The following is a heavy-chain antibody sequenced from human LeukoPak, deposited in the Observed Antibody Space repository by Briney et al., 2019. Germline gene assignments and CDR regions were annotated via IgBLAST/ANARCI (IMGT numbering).Heavy chain of an antibody. D-gene: IGHD3-22*01. CDR2: ISGSGGST. Sequence: GGSLRLSCAASGFTFSSYAMSWVRQAPGKGLEWVSAISGSGGSTYYADSVKGRFTISRVNSKNTLYLQMNSLGAEDTAVYYCAKRRYDSSGYTPWGQGTLVAVSS. CDR1: GFTFSSYA. V-gene: IGHV3-23*01. CDR3: AKRRYDSSGYTP. J-gene: IGHJ4*02.